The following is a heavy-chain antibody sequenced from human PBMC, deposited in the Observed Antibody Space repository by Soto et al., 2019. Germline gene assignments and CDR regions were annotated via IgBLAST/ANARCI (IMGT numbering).Heavy chain of an antibody. D-gene: IGHD2-15*01. CDR3: ARGRYCLTGRCFPNWFDS. J-gene: IGHJ5*01. Sequence: TLSLTCSVSGYSISSVGYFWAWIRQPPGQALEYIGYIYKSATTYYNPSFESRVAISLDASKSQFSLNVTSVTAADTAVYFCARGRYCLTGRCFPNWFDSWGQGTLVTVSS. CDR2: IYKSATT. V-gene: IGHV4-30-4*01. CDR1: GYSISSVGYF.